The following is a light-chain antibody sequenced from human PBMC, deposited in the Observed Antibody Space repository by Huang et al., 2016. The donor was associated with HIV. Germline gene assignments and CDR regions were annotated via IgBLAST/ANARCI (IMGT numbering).Light chain of an antibody. CDR3: MQALQTPWT. CDR2: LGS. Sequence: DIVMTQSPFSLPVTPGEPASISCRSSQSLLHSNGYNYLNWYLQKPGQSPQLLIYLGSNRASGVPDRFSGSGSGTDFTLKISRVEAEDVGVYYCMQALQTPWTFGQGTKVEIK. CDR1: QSLLHSNGYNY. J-gene: IGKJ1*01. V-gene: IGKV2-28*01.